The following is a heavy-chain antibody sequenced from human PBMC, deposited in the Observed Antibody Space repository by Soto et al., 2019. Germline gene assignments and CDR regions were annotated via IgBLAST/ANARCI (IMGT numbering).Heavy chain of an antibody. CDR3: ARTVYTSFFFDS. Sequence: GESLKISYKGSGYNFNNYWIGWVRQRPGKGLEWMGIIYPGDSDRRDSPSFQGQVTISADTSISTAYLQWSSLKASDAGMYYCARTVYTSFFFDSWGQGTLVTVSA. CDR2: IYPGDSDR. CDR1: GYNFNNYW. V-gene: IGHV5-51*01. J-gene: IGHJ5*01. D-gene: IGHD6-6*01.